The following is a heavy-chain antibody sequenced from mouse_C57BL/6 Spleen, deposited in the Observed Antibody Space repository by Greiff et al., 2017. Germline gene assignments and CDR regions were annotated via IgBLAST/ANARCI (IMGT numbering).Heavy chain of an antibody. CDR2: IDPSDSYT. V-gene: IGHV1-69*01. Sequence: QVQLQQPGAELVMPGASVKLSCKASGYTFTSYWMHWVKQRPGQGLEWIGEIDPSDSYTNYNQKFKGKSTLTVDKSSSTAYMRLSSLTYEDSAVYYSAHNYLFDYWGQGTTLTVSS. D-gene: IGHD1-3*01. CDR1: GYTFTSYW. CDR3: AHNYLFDY. J-gene: IGHJ2*01.